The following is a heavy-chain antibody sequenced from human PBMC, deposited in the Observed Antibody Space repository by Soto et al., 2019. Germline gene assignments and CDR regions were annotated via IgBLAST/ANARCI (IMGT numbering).Heavy chain of an antibody. CDR3: AQERGWGVVSPSHDY. Sequence: EVELLESGGGIVQPGGSLRVSCVASGFTFRNFVMRWVRQAPGKGLEWVSAIRGTGGETFYADSVKGRFTISRDNSKNTLYLQMNSLRDEDTALYFCAQERGWGVVSPSHDYWGQGTLVTVSS. CDR2: IRGTGGET. J-gene: IGHJ4*02. V-gene: IGHV3-23*01. CDR1: GFTFRNFV. D-gene: IGHD2-21*01.